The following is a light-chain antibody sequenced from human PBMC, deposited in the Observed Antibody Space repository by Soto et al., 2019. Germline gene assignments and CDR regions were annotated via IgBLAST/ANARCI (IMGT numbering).Light chain of an antibody. V-gene: IGKV3-11*01. J-gene: IGKJ4*01. CDR2: DAS. Sequence: EIVLTQSPGTLSLSPGERATLSCRASQGVSSYLAWYQQKPGQAPRLLIYDASIRATGIPARFSRSRSGTVLALTLSTLEPEAVAVYYYQLRKNWTPSLTFGGGTKVDIK. CDR1: QGVSSY. CDR3: QLRKNWTPSLT.